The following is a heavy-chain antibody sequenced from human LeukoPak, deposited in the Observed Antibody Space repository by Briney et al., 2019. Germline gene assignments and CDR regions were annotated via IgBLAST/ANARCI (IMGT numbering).Heavy chain of an antibody. D-gene: IGHD3-10*01. J-gene: IGHJ5*02. V-gene: IGHV3-48*04. CDR1: GFTFSSYS. Sequence: QPGESLRLSCAASGFTFSSYSMNWVRQAPGKGLEWVSYISSSSSTIYYADSVKGRFTISRDNAKNSLYLQMNSLRAEDTAVYYCARDGSGSYFSGNWFDPWGQGTLVTVSS. CDR3: ARDGSGSYFSGNWFDP. CDR2: ISSSSSTI.